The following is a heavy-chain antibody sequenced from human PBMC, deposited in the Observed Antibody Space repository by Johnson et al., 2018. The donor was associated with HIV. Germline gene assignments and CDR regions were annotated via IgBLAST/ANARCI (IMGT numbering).Heavy chain of an antibody. CDR3: AREGYDSSGYSDAFDI. J-gene: IGHJ3*02. D-gene: IGHD3-22*01. V-gene: IGHV3-53*01. Sequence: MHLVESGGGLIQPGGSLRLSCEASGFTVRSNYISWVRQAPGKGLEWVSVIYSGGDTYYADSMRGRLTISRDNSKNTVYLQMNSLRAEDTAVYYCAREGYDSSGYSDAFDIWGQGTMVTVSS. CDR1: GFTVRSNY. CDR2: IYSGGDT.